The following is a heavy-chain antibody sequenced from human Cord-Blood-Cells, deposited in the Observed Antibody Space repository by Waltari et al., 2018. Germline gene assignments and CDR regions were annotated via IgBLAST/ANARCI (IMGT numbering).Heavy chain of an antibody. Sequence: EVQLVESGGGLVQPGGSLRLSCAASGFTFSRYWMSWFGQAPGKGLEWVANIKQDGSEKYYVDSVKGRFTISRDNAKNSLYLQMNSLRAEDTAVYYCAREYYSSSYFDYWGQGTLVTVSS. V-gene: IGHV3-7*01. CDR3: AREYYSSSYFDY. J-gene: IGHJ4*02. CDR2: IKQDGSEK. D-gene: IGHD6-6*01. CDR1: GFTFSRYW.